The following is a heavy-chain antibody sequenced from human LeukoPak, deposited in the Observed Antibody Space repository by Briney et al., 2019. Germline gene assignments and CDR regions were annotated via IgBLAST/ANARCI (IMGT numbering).Heavy chain of an antibody. J-gene: IGHJ4*02. CDR2: IRSKAYGGTT. CDR1: GFTFGDYA. CDR3: TGSLYYYDSSGYYAPGY. V-gene: IGHV3-49*04. D-gene: IGHD3-22*01. Sequence: GRSLRLSCTASGFTFGDYAMSWVRQAPGKGLEWVGFIRSKAYGGTTEYAASVKGRFTISRDDSKSIAYLQMNSLKTEDTAVYYCTGSLYYYDSSGYYAPGYWGQGTLVTVSS.